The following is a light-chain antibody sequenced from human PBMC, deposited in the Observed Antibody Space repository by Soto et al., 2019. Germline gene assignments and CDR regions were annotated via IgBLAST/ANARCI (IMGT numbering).Light chain of an antibody. CDR1: QSISDW. CDR2: RAS. V-gene: IGKV1-5*03. J-gene: IGKJ1*01. Sequence: DIQMTQSPSTLAASVGDRVTITCRASQSISDWMAWYQQKPGKVPNLLIYRASNLESGVPSRFSGSGSGTEFTLTISSLQPDDFATYYCQQYHGWTFGQGTKVDIK. CDR3: QQYHGWT.